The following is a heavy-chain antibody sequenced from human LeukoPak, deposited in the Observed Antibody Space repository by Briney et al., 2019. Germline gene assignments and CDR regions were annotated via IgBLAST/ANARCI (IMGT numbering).Heavy chain of an antibody. J-gene: IGHJ4*02. Sequence: SLRLSCTASGFTFADFTVSWVRQSPGQGLEWVGFIRSNVYGGTTEHAASVEARFTISRDDSNSIAYLQMNSLKTEDTAVYYCTRGSGRYVMVDWWGQGTLVTVSS. CDR3: TRGSGRYVMVDW. V-gene: IGHV3-49*04. CDR2: IRSNVYGGTT. CDR1: GFTFADFT. D-gene: IGHD6-19*01.